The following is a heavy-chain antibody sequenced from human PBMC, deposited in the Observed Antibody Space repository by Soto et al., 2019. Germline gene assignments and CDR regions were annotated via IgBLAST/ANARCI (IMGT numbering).Heavy chain of an antibody. CDR3: ASSAVRGVVDWFDP. CDR1: GGYISSYY. V-gene: IGHV4-59*01. CDR2: IYYSGST. J-gene: IGHJ5*02. D-gene: IGHD3-10*01. Sequence: SEPLSLTCTVSGGYISSYYWSWIRQHPGKGLEWIGYIYYSGSTNYNPSLKSRVTISVDTSKNQFSLKLSSVTAADTAVYYCASSAVRGVVDWFDPWGQGTLVTVSS.